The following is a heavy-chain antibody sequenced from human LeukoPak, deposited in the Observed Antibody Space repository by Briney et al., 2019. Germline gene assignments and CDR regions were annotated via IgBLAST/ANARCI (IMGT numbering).Heavy chain of an antibody. Sequence: ASVKVSCKASGYTFTSYVISWVRQAPGQGLEWMGWISAYNGNTNYAQKLQGRVTMTTDTSTSTAYMELRSLRSDDTAVYYCARDSMVRGVYYYYGMDVWGKGTTVTVSS. V-gene: IGHV1-18*04. CDR3: ARDSMVRGVYYYYGMDV. CDR2: ISAYNGNT. CDR1: GYTFTSYV. J-gene: IGHJ6*04. D-gene: IGHD3-10*01.